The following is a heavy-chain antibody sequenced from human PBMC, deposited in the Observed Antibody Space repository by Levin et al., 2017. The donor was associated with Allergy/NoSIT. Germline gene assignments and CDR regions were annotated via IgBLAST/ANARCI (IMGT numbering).Heavy chain of an antibody. CDR3: ASMSGGYNYHGMGV. Sequence: PSETLSLTCTVSGGSISSSSHYWAWIRQPPGTGLEWIGNIYYSGSTYYNPSLRSRVTISVDTSKNQFSLNLSLVTAADTAVFYAASMSGGYNYHGMGVWGQGTTVTVSS. CDR2: IYYSGST. V-gene: IGHV4-39*07. J-gene: IGHJ6*02. D-gene: IGHD3-10*01. CDR1: GGSISSSSHY.